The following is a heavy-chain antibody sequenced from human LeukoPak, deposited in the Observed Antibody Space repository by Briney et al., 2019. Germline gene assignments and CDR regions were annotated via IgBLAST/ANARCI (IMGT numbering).Heavy chain of an antibody. CDR2: ISSSSSYI. J-gene: IGHJ4*02. Sequence: PGGSLRLSCAASGFTFSSYSMNWVRQAPGKGLEWVSSISSSSSYIYYADSVKGRFTISRDNAKNSLYLQMNSLRAEDTAVYYCARGPVSFGSYFFYWGQGTLVTVSS. D-gene: IGHD1-26*01. CDR3: ARGPVSFGSYFFY. V-gene: IGHV3-21*01. CDR1: GFTFSSYS.